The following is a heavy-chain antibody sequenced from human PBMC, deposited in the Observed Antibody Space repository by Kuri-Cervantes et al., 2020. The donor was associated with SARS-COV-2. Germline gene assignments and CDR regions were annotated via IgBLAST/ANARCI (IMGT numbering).Heavy chain of an antibody. CDR3: ARLSIYDSSGYTDDY. J-gene: IGHJ4*02. D-gene: IGHD3-22*01. V-gene: IGHV1-18*01. CDR1: GYTFTSYG. CDR2: ISAYNGNT. Sequence: ASVKVSCKASGYTFTSYGISWVRQAPGQGLEWMGWISAYNGNTNYAQKLQGRVTMTTDTSTSTAYMELRSLRSDDTAVYYCARLSIYDSSGYTDDYWGQGTLVTVSS.